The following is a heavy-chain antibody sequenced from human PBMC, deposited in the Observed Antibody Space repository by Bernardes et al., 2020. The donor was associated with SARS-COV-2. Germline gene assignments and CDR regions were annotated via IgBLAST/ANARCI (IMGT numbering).Heavy chain of an antibody. CDR1: GFSVSHNY. CDR3: ARDAVMVREFHCLDP. V-gene: IGHV3-66*01. CDR2: IYNGGGT. J-gene: IGHJ5*02. Sequence: GGSLRLSCAASGFSVSHNYMSWVRQAPGKGLEWVSVIYNGGGTYYADSVKGRFTISRDNSNNMVYLQMDRLRAEDTAVYFCARDAVMVREFHCLDPWGQGTLVTVSS. D-gene: IGHD3-10*01.